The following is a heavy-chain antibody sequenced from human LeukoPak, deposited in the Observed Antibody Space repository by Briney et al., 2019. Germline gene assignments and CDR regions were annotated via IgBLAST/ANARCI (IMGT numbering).Heavy chain of an antibody. J-gene: IGHJ4*02. CDR1: GFTVSIYS. D-gene: IGHD6-19*01. CDR3: ARDPTPSYSSGWARLYYFDY. V-gene: IGHV3-21*01. Sequence: SGGSLGSSCAAPGFTVSIYSMNWVRQAPGKGLEWVSSISISSSYIYYADSVKGRFTISRDNAKNSLYLQMNSLRAEDTAVYYCARDPTPSYSSGWARLYYFDYWREGTRDTVSS. CDR2: ISISSSYI.